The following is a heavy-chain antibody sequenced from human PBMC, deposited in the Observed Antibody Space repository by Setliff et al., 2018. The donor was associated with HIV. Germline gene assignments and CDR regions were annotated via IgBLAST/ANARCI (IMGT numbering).Heavy chain of an antibody. J-gene: IGHJ4*02. V-gene: IGHV1-2*02. CDR3: ARVVDRDYDFWSAYEY. CDR1: GYTFTDHH. Sequence: ASVKVSCKSSGYTFTDHHIHWVRQAPGQGPEWMGWIIPKSGETSYAEKFRGRVTMTRDTSLSTAYMELSWLTSDDTAVYYCARVVDRDYDFWSAYEYWGQGTMVTVSS. CDR2: IIPKSGET. D-gene: IGHD3-3*01.